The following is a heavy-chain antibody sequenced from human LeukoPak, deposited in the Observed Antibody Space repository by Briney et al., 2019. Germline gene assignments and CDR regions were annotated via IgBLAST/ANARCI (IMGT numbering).Heavy chain of an antibody. J-gene: IGHJ4*02. Sequence: GRSLRLSCAASGFTFDDYAMPWVRQAPGKGLEWVSGISWNSGSIGYADSVKGRFTISRDNAKNSLYLQMNSLRAEDTALYYCAKAISSGYYEALDYWGQGTLVTVSS. CDR2: ISWNSGSI. CDR1: GFTFDDYA. D-gene: IGHD3-22*01. CDR3: AKAISSGYYEALDY. V-gene: IGHV3-9*01.